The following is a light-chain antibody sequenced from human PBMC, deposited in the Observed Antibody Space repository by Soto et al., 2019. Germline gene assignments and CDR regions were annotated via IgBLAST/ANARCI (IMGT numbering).Light chain of an antibody. CDR1: QSVSRR. J-gene: IGKJ5*01. Sequence: EIVLTQSPGTLSLSPGGRATLSCRASQSVSRRLAWYQHRPGQSPRLLISGASMRASGVPVRFSGSGSGTDFTLTISRLEPEDFAVYYCQHYGETPITFGLGTLLEV. CDR3: QHYGETPIT. V-gene: IGKV3-20*01. CDR2: GAS.